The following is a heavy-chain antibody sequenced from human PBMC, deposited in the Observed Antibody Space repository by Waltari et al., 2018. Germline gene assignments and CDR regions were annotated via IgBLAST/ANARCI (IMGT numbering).Heavy chain of an antibody. D-gene: IGHD6-13*01. Sequence: QLQLQESGPGLVKPSETLSLTCTVSGGSISSSSYYWGWIRQPPGKGLEWIGSIYYSGSTYYNPSLKTRVTISVDTSKNQFSLKLSSVTAADTAVYYCARIGLSSTVDYWGQGTLVTVSS. J-gene: IGHJ4*02. V-gene: IGHV4-39*01. CDR3: ARIGLSSTVDY. CDR1: GGSISSSSYY. CDR2: IYYSGST.